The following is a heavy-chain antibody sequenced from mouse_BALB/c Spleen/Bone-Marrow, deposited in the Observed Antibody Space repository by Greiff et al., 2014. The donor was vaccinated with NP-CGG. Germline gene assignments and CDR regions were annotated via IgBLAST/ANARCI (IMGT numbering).Heavy chain of an antibody. Sequence: QVQLQQSGPELVKPGALVKISCKASGYTFTTYDISWVKQRPGQGLEWIGWISPGDGNTNYNEKFKGKATLTADKSSSTAYMQLSSLTSENSAVYFCARGGDYHYSDYWGQGTTLTVSS. V-gene: IGHV1S56*01. CDR2: ISPGDGNT. J-gene: IGHJ2*01. CDR3: ARGGDYHYSDY. D-gene: IGHD2-4*01. CDR1: GYTFTTYD.